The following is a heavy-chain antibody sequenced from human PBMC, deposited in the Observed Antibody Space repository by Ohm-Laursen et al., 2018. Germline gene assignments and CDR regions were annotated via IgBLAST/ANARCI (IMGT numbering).Heavy chain of an antibody. D-gene: IGHD1-26*01. J-gene: IGHJ4*02. CDR2: INISGST. V-gene: IGHV4-4*07. CDR3: AGRGY. CDR1: GGSISSYY. Sequence: GTLSLTCTISGGSISSYYWSWIRQPAGKGLEWIGRINISGSTNFNPSLQSRVTMSVDTSKNQFSLNLSSVTAADTAVYYCAGRGYWGQGTLVTVSS.